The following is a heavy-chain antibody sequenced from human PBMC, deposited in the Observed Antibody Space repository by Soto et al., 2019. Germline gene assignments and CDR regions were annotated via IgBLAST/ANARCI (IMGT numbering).Heavy chain of an antibody. V-gene: IGHV1-3*01. CDR1: GYTFTSYA. J-gene: IGHJ1*01. D-gene: IGHD2-2*01. CDR2: INAGNGNT. CDR3: ARDEPQVHMRVPAGEEYFQH. Sequence: GASVKVSCKASGYTFTSYAMHWVRQAPGQRLEWMGWINAGNGNTKYSQKFQGRVTITRDTSASTAYMELSSLRSEDTAVYYCARDEPQVHMRVPAGEEYFQHWGQGTLVTVSS.